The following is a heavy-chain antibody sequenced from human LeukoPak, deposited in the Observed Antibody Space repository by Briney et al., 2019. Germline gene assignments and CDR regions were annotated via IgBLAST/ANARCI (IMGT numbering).Heavy chain of an antibody. CDR3: AKDGSGSWTPYYFDY. V-gene: IGHV3-30*18. J-gene: IGHJ4*02. Sequence: PGGSLRLSCAASGFTFSSYGMHWVRQAPGKGLEWVAVISYDGSNKYYADSVKGRFTISRDNSKNTLYLQMNSLRAEDTAMYYCAKDGSGSWTPYYFDYWGQGTLVTVSS. CDR1: GFTFSSYG. CDR2: ISYDGSNK. D-gene: IGHD1-26*01.